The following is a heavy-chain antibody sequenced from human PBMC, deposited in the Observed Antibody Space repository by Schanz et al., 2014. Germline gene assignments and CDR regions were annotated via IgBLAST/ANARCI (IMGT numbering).Heavy chain of an antibody. CDR2: IYTGGGT. Sequence: EVQLVESGGDLVQPGGSLRLSCAASGFSVSSHHMSWVRQAPGKGLDWVSVIYTGGGTFYADSVKGRFTISRHSFKNTLYLQLNSLRAEDTAVYYCARSPNRGISHYYYYGMDVWGQGTTVTVSS. J-gene: IGHJ6*02. CDR3: ARSPNRGISHYYYYGMDV. D-gene: IGHD3-10*01. CDR1: GFSVSSHH. V-gene: IGHV3-53*04.